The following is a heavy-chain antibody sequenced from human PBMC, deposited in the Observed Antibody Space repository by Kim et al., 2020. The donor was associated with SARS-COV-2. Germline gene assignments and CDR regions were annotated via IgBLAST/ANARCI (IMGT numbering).Heavy chain of an antibody. J-gene: IGHJ5*02. V-gene: IGHV4-34*01. Sequence: TYNPALKSRVTMSVDTSKNQFSLKLSSVTAADTAVYYCARGSRSGWFDPWGQGTLVTVSS. D-gene: IGHD2-15*01. CDR3: ARGSRSGWFDP.